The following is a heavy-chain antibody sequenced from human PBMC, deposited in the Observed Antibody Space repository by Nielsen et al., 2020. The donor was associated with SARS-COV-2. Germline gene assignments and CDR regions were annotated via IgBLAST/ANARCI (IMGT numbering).Heavy chain of an antibody. V-gene: IGHV3-23*01. J-gene: IGHJ6*02. CDR3: AKTSYYYDSSGYSPYYYGMDV. CDR2: ISGSGGST. CDR1: GFTFSSYA. Sequence: GESLKISCAASGFTFSSYAMSWVRQAPGKGLEWVSAISGSGGSTYYADSVKGRFTISRDNSKNTLYLQMNSLRAEDTAVYYCAKTSYYYDSSGYSPYYYGMDVWGQGTTVTVSS. D-gene: IGHD3-22*01.